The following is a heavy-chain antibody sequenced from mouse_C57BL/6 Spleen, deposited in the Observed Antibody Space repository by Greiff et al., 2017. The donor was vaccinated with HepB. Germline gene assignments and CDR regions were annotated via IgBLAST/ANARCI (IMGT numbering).Heavy chain of an antibody. CDR3: ARDYSNFRFAY. Sequence: EVQLVESGGGLVKPGGSLKLSCAASGFTFSDYGMHWVRQAPEKGLEWVAYISSGSSTIYYADTVKGRFTISRDNAKNTLFLQMTSLRSEDTAMYYCARDYSNFRFAYWGQGTLVTVSA. CDR2: ISSGSSTI. J-gene: IGHJ3*01. V-gene: IGHV5-17*01. D-gene: IGHD2-5*01. CDR1: GFTFSDYG.